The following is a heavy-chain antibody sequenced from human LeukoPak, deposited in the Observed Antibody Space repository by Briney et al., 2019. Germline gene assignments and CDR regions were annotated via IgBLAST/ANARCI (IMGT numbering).Heavy chain of an antibody. CDR1: GGSISSSSYY. V-gene: IGHV4-39*07. CDR3: ARNAGGGEEPFDY. J-gene: IGHJ4*02. CDR2: IYYSGST. Sequence: SETLSLTCTVSGGSISSSSYYWGWIRQPPGKGLEWIGSIYYSGSTYYNPSLKSRVTISVDTSKNQFSLKLSSVTAADTAVYYCARNAGGGEEPFDYWGQGTLVTVSS. D-gene: IGHD3-16*01.